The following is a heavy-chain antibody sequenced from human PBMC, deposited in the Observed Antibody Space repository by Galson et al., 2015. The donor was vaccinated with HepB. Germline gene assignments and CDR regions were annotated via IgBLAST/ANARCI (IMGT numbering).Heavy chain of an antibody. V-gene: IGHV3-30*03. J-gene: IGHJ2*01. CDR2: ISYDGSIK. CDR3: ARDHGSSSWSPLPDWYFEL. D-gene: IGHD6-13*01. Sequence: SLRLSCAASGFTFSSYGMHWVRQAPGKGLEWVAVISYDGSIKYYADSVKGRFTISRDNSKNTLYLQMNSLRAEDTAVYYCARDHGSSSWSPLPDWYFELWGRGTLVTVSS. CDR1: GFTFSSYG.